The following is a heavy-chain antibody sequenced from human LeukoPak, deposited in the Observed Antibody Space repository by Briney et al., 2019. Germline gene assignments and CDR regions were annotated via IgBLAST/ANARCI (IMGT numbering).Heavy chain of an antibody. CDR2: ISYDGSNK. V-gene: IGHV3-30*18. Sequence: GGSLRLSCAASGFTFSSYGMHWVRQAPGKGLEWVAVISYDGSNKYYADSVKGRFTISRDNSKNTLYLRMNSLRAEDTAVYYCAKDLWFGELLLDYWGQGTLVTVSS. J-gene: IGHJ4*02. CDR3: AKDLWFGELLLDY. D-gene: IGHD3-10*01. CDR1: GFTFSSYG.